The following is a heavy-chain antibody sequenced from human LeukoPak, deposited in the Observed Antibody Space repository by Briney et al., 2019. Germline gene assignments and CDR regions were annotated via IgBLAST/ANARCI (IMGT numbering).Heavy chain of an antibody. D-gene: IGHD3-16*01. CDR1: GFTFDYYA. CDR2: ISWNSGSI. CDR3: AKDSSATGGAFDI. Sequence: PGGSLRLSCAASGFTFDYYAMHCVRQAPGKSLEWVSGISWNSGSIGYADSVKGRFTISRDNAKNSLYLQMNSLRAEDMALYYCAKDSSATGGAFDIWGQGTMVTVSS. V-gene: IGHV3-9*03. J-gene: IGHJ3*02.